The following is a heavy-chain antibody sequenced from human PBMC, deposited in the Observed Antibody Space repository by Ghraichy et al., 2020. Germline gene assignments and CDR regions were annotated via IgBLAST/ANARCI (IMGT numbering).Heavy chain of an antibody. CDR2: INSNGSTT. D-gene: IGHD2-2*01. CDR3: ARVVIVVVPNYYYYGMDV. J-gene: IGHJ6*02. V-gene: IGHV3-74*01. Sequence: GGSLRLSCAASGFSFSSYWMHWVRQAPGKGLVWVSRINSNGSTTSYADSVKGRSTISRDNAKNTLYLQMNSLRAEDTAVYYCARVVIVVVPNYYYYGMDVWGQGNTVTVYS. CDR1: GFSFSSYW.